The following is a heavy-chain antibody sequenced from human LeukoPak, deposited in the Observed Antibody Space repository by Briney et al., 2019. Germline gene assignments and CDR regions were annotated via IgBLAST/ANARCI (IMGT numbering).Heavy chain of an antibody. Sequence: SETLSLTCAVYGGSFCGYSWSWIRQPPGMGLECIGEINHSEGTTYNPSLKIRVSISVDTSKTQFSLKLSSVTAADTAVYYCARDGVGYYDSSGYYLRSPFDYWGQGTLVTVSS. J-gene: IGHJ4*02. V-gene: IGHV4-34*01. CDR3: ARDGVGYYDSSGYYLRSPFDY. D-gene: IGHD3-22*01. CDR2: INHSEGT. CDR1: GGSFCGYS.